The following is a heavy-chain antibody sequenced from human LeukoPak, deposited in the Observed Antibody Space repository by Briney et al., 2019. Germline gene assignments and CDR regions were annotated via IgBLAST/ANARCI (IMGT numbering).Heavy chain of an antibody. CDR1: GYSFTSYW. CDR2: IDTSDSYT. J-gene: IGHJ4*02. CDR3: ARHDYGDPTAVYY. Sequence: PGESLRISCKGSGYSFTSYWISWVRQMPGKGLEWMGRIDTSDSYTNYSPSFQGYVTISADKSISTAYLQWSSLKASDTAMYYCARHDYGDPTAVYYWGQGTLVTVSS. D-gene: IGHD4-17*01. V-gene: IGHV5-10-1*01.